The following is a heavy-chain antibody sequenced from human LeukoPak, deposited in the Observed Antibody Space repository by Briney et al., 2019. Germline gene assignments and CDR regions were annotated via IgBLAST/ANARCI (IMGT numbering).Heavy chain of an antibody. CDR2: IYYSGST. CDR1: GVSITSSSYY. Sequence: SETLSLTCTVSGVSITSSSYYWAWILQSPGKGLEWIGSIYYSGSTYFNPSLKSRVTMSVDTSENQFSLKLTSVTAADTALYYCARTGRFGVASWFDPWGKGTLITVSS. V-gene: IGHV4-39*01. D-gene: IGHD3-3*01. CDR3: ARTGRFGVASWFDP. J-gene: IGHJ5*02.